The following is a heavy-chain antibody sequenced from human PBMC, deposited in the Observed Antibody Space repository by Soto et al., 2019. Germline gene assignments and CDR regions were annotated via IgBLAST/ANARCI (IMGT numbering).Heavy chain of an antibody. Sequence: QVQLQESGPGLVKPSETLSLTCTVSGGSVSSGSYYWSWIRQPPGKGLEWIGYIYYSGSTNYNPSLKSRVTISVDTSKNQFSLKLSSVTAADTAVYYCARARDGIHLFEYWGQGTLVTVSS. J-gene: IGHJ4*02. V-gene: IGHV4-61*01. CDR2: IYYSGST. CDR1: GGSVSSGSYY. D-gene: IGHD1-20*01. CDR3: ARARDGIHLFEY.